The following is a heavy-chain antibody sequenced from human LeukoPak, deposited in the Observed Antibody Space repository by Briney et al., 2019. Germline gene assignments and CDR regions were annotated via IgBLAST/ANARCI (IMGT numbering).Heavy chain of an antibody. V-gene: IGHV3-21*01. CDR3: ARDFGRWFIDY. J-gene: IGHJ4*02. Sequence: PGGSLRLSCAASGFTFSIYGMSWVRQAPGKGLEWVSSISGSSSYIYYADSVKGRFTISRDNAKNSLYLQMNSLRAEDTAVYYCARDFGRWFIDYWGQGTLVTVSS. D-gene: IGHD4-23*01. CDR1: GFTFSIYG. CDR2: ISGSSSYI.